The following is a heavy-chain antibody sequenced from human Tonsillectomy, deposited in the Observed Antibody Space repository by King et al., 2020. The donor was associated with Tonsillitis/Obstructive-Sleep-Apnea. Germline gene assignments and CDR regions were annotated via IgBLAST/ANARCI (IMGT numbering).Heavy chain of an antibody. V-gene: IGHV3-30*18. CDR1: GFTFSSYG. CDR3: AKGGEAFDY. Sequence: VQLVESGGGEVQPGRSLRLSCAVSGFTFSSYGMHWVRQAPGKGLEWVAVISYDGSNKYYADPVKGRFTISRDNSKNTLYLQMNSLRAEDTAVYYCAKGGEAFDYWGQGTLVTVSS. J-gene: IGHJ4*02. D-gene: IGHD3-16*01. CDR2: ISYDGSNK.